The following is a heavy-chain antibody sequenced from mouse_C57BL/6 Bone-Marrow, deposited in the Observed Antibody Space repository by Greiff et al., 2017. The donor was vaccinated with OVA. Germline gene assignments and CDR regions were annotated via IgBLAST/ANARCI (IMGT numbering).Heavy chain of an antibody. Sequence: QVQLQQPGAELVKPGASVKLSCKASGYTFTSYWMQWVKQRPGQGLEWIGEIDPSDSYTNYNQKFKGKATLTVDTSSSTAYMQLSSLTSEDSAVYYCARLEIWLTRYYYAMDYWGQGTSVTVSS. CDR3: ARLEIWLTRYYYAMDY. D-gene: IGHD2-2*01. CDR1: GYTFTSYW. J-gene: IGHJ4*01. V-gene: IGHV1-50*01. CDR2: IDPSDSYT.